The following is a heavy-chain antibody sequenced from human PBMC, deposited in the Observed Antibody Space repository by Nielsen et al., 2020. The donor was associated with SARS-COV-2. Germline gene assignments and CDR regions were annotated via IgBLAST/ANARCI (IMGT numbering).Heavy chain of an antibody. J-gene: IGHJ6*02. D-gene: IGHD3-16*01. Sequence: GGSLRLSCAASGFPFSSYELSWVRQAPGKGLEWLANIKQDGSEKYYVDSVKGRFIISRDNAKNSLYLQMNSLRAEDTAVYYCARGLLVYPYAMDVWGQGTTVTISS. CDR3: ARGLLVYPYAMDV. CDR1: GFPFSSYE. V-gene: IGHV3-7*03. CDR2: IKQDGSEK.